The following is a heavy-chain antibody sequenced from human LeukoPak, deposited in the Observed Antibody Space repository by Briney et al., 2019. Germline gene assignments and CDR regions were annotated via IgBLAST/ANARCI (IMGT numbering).Heavy chain of an antibody. J-gene: IGHJ3*02. D-gene: IGHD3-10*01. CDR3: AREYNYDSGTYSNAFDI. CDR1: GGSFSGYY. V-gene: IGHV4-34*01. Sequence: SETLSLTCAVYGGSFSGYYWSWIRQPPGKGLEWIGSIYYSGSTYYNPSLKSRVTISVDTSKNQFSLKLSSVTAADTAVYYCAREYNYDSGTYSNAFDIWGQGTMVNVSS. CDR2: IYYSGST.